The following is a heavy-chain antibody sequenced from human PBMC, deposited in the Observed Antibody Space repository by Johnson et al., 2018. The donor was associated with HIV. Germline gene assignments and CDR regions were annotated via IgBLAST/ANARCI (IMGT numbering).Heavy chain of an antibody. J-gene: IGHJ3*02. D-gene: IGHD6-25*01. CDR3: ATIAAHGAAFDI. V-gene: IGHV3-30*02. Sequence: QMLLVESGGGVVQPGGSLRLSCAASGFTFSSYGMHWVRQAPGKGLEWVAFIRYDGSNKYYADSVKGRFTISRDNSKNTLYLQMNSLKAEDTAVYYCATIAAHGAAFDIWGQGTVVTVSS. CDR1: GFTFSSYG. CDR2: IRYDGSNK.